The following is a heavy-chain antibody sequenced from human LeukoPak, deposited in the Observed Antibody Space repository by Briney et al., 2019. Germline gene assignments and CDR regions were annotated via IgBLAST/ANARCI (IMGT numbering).Heavy chain of an antibody. CDR3: ARDQRHAFDV. V-gene: IGHV1-18*04. J-gene: IGHJ3*01. Sequence: ASVKVSCKASGYTFTGYYMNWVRQAPGQGLAWMGWISANSGYTQYAQKFQGRVMLTTDKLTATAYMELRSLSSDGTAVYYCARDQRHAFDVWGQGTMVTVSS. CDR2: ISANSGYT. CDR1: GYTFTGYY.